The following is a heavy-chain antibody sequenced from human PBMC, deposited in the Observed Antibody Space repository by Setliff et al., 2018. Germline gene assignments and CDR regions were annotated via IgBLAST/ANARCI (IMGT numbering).Heavy chain of an antibody. Sequence: PGESLKISCKGSGYSFTTYWIGWVRQMPGKGLEWMGIIYPGDSDTRYSPSFQGQVTISADKSISTAYLQWSSLKALDTAMYYCARHDPNYGDALDYWGQGTLVTVSS. V-gene: IGHV5-51*01. J-gene: IGHJ4*02. D-gene: IGHD4-17*01. CDR3: ARHDPNYGDALDY. CDR2: IYPGDSDT. CDR1: GYSFTTYW.